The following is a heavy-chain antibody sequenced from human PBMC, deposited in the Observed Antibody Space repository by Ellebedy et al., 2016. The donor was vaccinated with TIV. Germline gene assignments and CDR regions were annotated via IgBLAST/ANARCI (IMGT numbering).Heavy chain of an antibody. CDR3: ARVDGFIDY. Sequence: GESLKISCAASGFTFSSYGMHWVRQAPGKGLEWVAVIWYDGSNKYYADSVKGRFTISRDNSKNTLYLQMNSLRAEDTAVYYCARVDGFIDYWGQGTLVTVSS. D-gene: IGHD3-10*01. CDR1: GFTFSSYG. J-gene: IGHJ4*02. CDR2: IWYDGSNK. V-gene: IGHV3-33*01.